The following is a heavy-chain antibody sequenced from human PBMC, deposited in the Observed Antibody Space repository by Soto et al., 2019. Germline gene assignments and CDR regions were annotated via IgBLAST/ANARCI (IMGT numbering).Heavy chain of an antibody. Sequence: QVQLVQSGAEVKKPGSSVKVSCKASGGTFSSYTISWVRQAPGQGLEWMGRIIPILGIANYAQKFQGRVTITADKSTSTAYMELSSLRSEDTAVYYCARRDTRGPQYYYGMDVWGQGTTVTVSS. J-gene: IGHJ6*02. D-gene: IGHD3-10*01. CDR2: IIPILGIA. V-gene: IGHV1-69*02. CDR1: GGTFSSYT. CDR3: ARRDTRGPQYYYGMDV.